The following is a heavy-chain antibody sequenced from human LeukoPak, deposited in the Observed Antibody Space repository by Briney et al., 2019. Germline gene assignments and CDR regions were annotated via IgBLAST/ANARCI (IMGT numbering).Heavy chain of an antibody. CDR3: AKHMRATNTYSFFGLDV. D-gene: IGHD1-26*01. J-gene: IGHJ6*02. CDR2: INWNGGGA. V-gene: IGHV3-9*01. CDR1: GFTFKDYG. Sequence: PGRSLRLSCAATGFTFKDYGMYRVRQPPGKGLEWVSSINWNGGGADYADSVKGRFTISRDNAKNSLYLQLSSLRPEDTALYYCAKHMRATNTYSFFGLDVWGQGTTVTVSS.